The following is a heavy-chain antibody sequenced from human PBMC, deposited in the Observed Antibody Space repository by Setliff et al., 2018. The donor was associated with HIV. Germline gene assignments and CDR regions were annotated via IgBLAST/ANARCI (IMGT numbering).Heavy chain of an antibody. J-gene: IGHJ4*02. CDR1: GVSISNYY. V-gene: IGHV4-4*07. D-gene: IGHD3-10*01. CDR3: AGHFYYSGSGIWAGLDS. CDR2: IYTSGNT. Sequence: SETLSLTCTVSGVSISNYYWSWIRQPAGKGLEWIGRIYTSGNTNYNPSLKSRVTMSVDTSKKRFSLKLTSVTAADAAVYYCAGHFYYSGSGIWAGLDSWGQGTLVTVSS.